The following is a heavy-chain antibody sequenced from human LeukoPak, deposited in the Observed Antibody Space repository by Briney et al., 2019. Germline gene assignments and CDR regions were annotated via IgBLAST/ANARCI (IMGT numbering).Heavy chain of an antibody. D-gene: IGHD3-22*01. CDR2: INHSGST. CDR1: GGSFSGYY. V-gene: IGHV4-34*01. Sequence: PSETLSLTCAVYGGSFSGYYWSWIRQPPGKGLEWIGEINHSGSTNYNPSLKSRVTMSVDTSKNQFSLKLSSVTAADTAVYYCARGPAYYYDSSGYYWNYYYYMDVWGKGTTVTVSS. J-gene: IGHJ6*03. CDR3: ARGPAYYYDSSGYYWNYYYYMDV.